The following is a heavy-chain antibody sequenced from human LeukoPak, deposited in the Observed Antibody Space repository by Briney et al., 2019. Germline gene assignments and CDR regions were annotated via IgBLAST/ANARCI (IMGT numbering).Heavy chain of an antibody. D-gene: IGHD3-22*01. Sequence: ASVKVSCKASGYTFTSYAMHWVRQAPGQRLEWLGWIDAGNGNTKYSQKFQGRVTITRDTSASTAYMELSSLRSEDTAVYYCARGSMIVVGQDAFDIWGQGTMVTVSS. CDR3: ARGSMIVVGQDAFDI. CDR1: GYTFTSYA. CDR2: IDAGNGNT. J-gene: IGHJ3*02. V-gene: IGHV1-3*01.